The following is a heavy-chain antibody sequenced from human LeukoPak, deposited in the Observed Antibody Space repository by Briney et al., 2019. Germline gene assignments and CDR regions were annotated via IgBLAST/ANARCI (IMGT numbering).Heavy chain of an antibody. CDR2: IYYSGST. CDR1: GGSISSGGYY. D-gene: IGHD5-12*01. V-gene: IGHV4-31*03. Sequence: SQTLSLTCTVSGGSISSGGYYWSWIRQHPGKGLEWIGYIYYSGSTYYNPSLKSRVTISVDTSKNQFSLKLSSVTAADTAVYYCARGRYSGYDSKNWFDPWGQGTLVTVSS. CDR3: ARGRYSGYDSKNWFDP. J-gene: IGHJ5*02.